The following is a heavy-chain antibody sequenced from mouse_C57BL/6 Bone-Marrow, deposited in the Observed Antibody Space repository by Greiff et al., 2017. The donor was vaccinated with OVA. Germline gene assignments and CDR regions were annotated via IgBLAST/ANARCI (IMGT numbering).Heavy chain of an antibody. CDR2: IHPSDSDT. V-gene: IGHV1-74*01. J-gene: IGHJ3*01. Sequence: VQLQQPGAELVKPGASVKVSCKASGYTFTSYWMHWVKQRPGQGLEWIGRIHPSDSDTNYNQKFKGKATLTVDKSSRTAYMQLSSLTSEDSAVYYGAILIYYYGSSPAWFAYWGQGTLVTVSA. D-gene: IGHD1-1*01. CDR1: GYTFTSYW. CDR3: AILIYYYGSSPAWFAY.